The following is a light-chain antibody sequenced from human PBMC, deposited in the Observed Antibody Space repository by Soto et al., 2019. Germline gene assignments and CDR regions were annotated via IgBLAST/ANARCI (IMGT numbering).Light chain of an antibody. CDR2: GAS. Sequence: EIVLTQSPGTLSLSPGEGATLSCRASQSVSSSYLAWYQQKPGQAPRLLIYGASSRATGIPDRFSGSGSGTDFTLTISRLEPEDFAVYYCQQGTFGGGTKVEIK. J-gene: IGKJ4*01. CDR1: QSVSSSY. V-gene: IGKV3-20*01. CDR3: QQGT.